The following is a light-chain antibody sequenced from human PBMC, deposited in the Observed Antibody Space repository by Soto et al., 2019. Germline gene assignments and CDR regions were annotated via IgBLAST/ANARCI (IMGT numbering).Light chain of an antibody. CDR2: GAS. Sequence: EIVLTQSPGTLSLSPGERASLSCRASQSVSNNYLAWYQQKPGQAPRLLIYGASTRATGSPDRFSGSGSGTEFILTISSVESEDFAIYYCQQHNDWPTFGQGTRLEIK. J-gene: IGKJ5*01. V-gene: IGKV3-15*01. CDR3: QQHNDWPT. CDR1: QSVSNN.